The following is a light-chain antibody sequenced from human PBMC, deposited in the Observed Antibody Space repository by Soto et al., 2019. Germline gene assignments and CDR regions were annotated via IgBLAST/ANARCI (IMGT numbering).Light chain of an antibody. CDR2: EAS. Sequence: EIEMTQSPAALSVSPGERATLSCRASQTISSHLTWYQKKPGQAPRLLMYEASIRATGVPARFSGSGSGTEFSLTISSLQSEDFAVYYCQQYNSWPYTLGQGTKVDIK. CDR1: QTISSH. V-gene: IGKV3-15*01. J-gene: IGKJ2*01. CDR3: QQYNSWPYT.